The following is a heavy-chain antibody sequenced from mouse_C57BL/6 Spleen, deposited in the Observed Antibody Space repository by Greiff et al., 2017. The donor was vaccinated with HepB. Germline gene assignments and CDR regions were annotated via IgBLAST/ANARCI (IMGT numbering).Heavy chain of an antibody. D-gene: IGHD1-1*01. V-gene: IGHV1-39*01. CDR1: GYSFTDYN. J-gene: IGHJ1*03. Sequence: VQLKESGPELVKPGASVKISCKASGYSFTDYNMNWVKQSNGKSLEWIGVINPNYGTTSYNQKFKGKATLTVDQSSSTAYMQLNSLTSEDSAVYYCARFYYGSSYGYWYFDVWGTGTTVTVSS. CDR2: INPNYGTT. CDR3: ARFYYGSSYGYWYFDV.